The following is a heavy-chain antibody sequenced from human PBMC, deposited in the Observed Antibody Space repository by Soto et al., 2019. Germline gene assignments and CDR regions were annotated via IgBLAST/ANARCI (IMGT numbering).Heavy chain of an antibody. V-gene: IGHV1-3*01. CDR2: INAGNGNT. D-gene: IGHD1-26*01. J-gene: IGHJ2*01. Sequence: ASVKVSCKASGYTFTNYAMHWVRRAPGQRLEWMGWINAGNGNTKYSQKFQGRVNITRDTSASTAYMELSSLRSEDTAVYYCARGGSLYWYFDLWGRGTLVTVSS. CDR1: GYTFTNYA. CDR3: ARGGSLYWYFDL.